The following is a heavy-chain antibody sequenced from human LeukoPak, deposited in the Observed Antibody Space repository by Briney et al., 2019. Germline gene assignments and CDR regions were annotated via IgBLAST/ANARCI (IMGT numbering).Heavy chain of an antibody. CDR2: IYHSGST. Sequence: PSGTLSLTCTVSGYSISSGYYWGWIRQPPGKGLEWIGSIYHSGSTYYNPSLKSRVTISVDTSKNQFSLKLSSVTAADTAVYYCATRANIVVVVAATEGAFDIWGQGTMVTVSS. D-gene: IGHD2-15*01. CDR1: GYSISSGYY. V-gene: IGHV4-38-2*02. CDR3: ATRANIVVVVAATEGAFDI. J-gene: IGHJ3*02.